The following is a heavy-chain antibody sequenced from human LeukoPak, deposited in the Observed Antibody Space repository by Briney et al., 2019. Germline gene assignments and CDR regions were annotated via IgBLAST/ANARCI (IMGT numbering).Heavy chain of an antibody. V-gene: IGHV3-53*01. CDR3: ARGKATAGLYYFDY. Sequence: GGSLRLSCAASGFTFSSIHMVWVRQAPGKGLEWVSVTYTGGNSYYADSVKGRFIISRDISKNTLYLQMNSLRAEDSALYYCARGKATAGLYYFDYWGQGTLVTVSS. CDR2: TYTGGNS. CDR1: GFTFSSIH. J-gene: IGHJ4*02. D-gene: IGHD6-13*01.